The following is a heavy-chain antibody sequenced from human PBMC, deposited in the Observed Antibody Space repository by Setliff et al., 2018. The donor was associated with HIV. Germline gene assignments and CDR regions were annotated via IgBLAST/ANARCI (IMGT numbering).Heavy chain of an antibody. CDR2: INYSGDT. Sequence: SETLSLTCAVSGGSISSSNWWSWVRQSPGKGLEWIGEINYSGDTTYNPSLKSRVTISVDRSTNQFSLNLRSVTAADTGVYYCAMRVYDFWSGLVGQYYYMDVWGKGTTVTVSS. CDR3: AMRVYDFWSGLVGQYYYMDV. V-gene: IGHV4-4*02. CDR1: GGSISSSNW. D-gene: IGHD3-3*01. J-gene: IGHJ6*03.